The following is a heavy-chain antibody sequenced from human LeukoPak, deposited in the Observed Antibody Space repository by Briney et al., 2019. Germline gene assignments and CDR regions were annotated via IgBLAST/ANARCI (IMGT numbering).Heavy chain of an antibody. D-gene: IGHD3-16*01. V-gene: IGHV6-1*01. Sequence: SQTLSLTCDISGDSVSSQSAAWNWIRQSPSRGLEWLGRTYYRSKWYSDSPLSVKSRITINPDTSKNQFSLQLNSVTPEDTAVYYCARESMITFGGDPGNGMDVWGQGTTVTVSS. CDR1: GDSVSSQSAA. CDR3: ARESMITFGGDPGNGMDV. J-gene: IGHJ6*02. CDR2: TYYRSKWYS.